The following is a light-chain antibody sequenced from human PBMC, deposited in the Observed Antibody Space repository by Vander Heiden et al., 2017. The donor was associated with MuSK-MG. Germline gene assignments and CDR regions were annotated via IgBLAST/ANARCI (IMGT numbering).Light chain of an antibody. Sequence: QSALTQPASVSGSPGQSITISCTGTSSDVGGYNYVSSYQQHPGKAPKLMIDEVARRPSGVSSRFSGSKSGNTASLTISGLQAEDEADYYCSSYTSSSTVVFGGGTKLTVL. CDR2: EVA. CDR1: SSDVGGYNY. CDR3: SSYTSSSTVV. V-gene: IGLV2-14*01. J-gene: IGLJ2*01.